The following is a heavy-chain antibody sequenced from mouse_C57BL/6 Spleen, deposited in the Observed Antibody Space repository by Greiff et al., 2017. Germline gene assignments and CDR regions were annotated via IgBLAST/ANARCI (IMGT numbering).Heavy chain of an antibody. CDR2: IDPSDSYT. J-gene: IGHJ4*01. Sequence: QVQLQQPGAELVMPGASVKLSCKASGYTFTSYWMHWVKQRPGQGLEWIGEIDPSDSYTNYNQKFKGKSTLTVDKSSSTAYMQLSSLTSEDSAVYYCARSHDYGSSYDYAMDYWGQGTSVTVSS. CDR3: ARSHDYGSSYDYAMDY. D-gene: IGHD1-1*01. CDR1: GYTFTSYW. V-gene: IGHV1-69*01.